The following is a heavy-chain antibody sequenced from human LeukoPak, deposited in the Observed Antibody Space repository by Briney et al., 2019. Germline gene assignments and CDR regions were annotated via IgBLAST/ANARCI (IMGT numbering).Heavy chain of an antibody. J-gene: IGHJ4*02. D-gene: IGHD6-19*01. Sequence: GESLKISCKGSGYSFTTYWIGWVRQMPGKGLEWMAIIYPSDSDTRYSPSFQGQVTISADKSISTAYLQWSSLKASDTAIYYCARLETQWLGRDYWGQGTLVTVSS. CDR3: ARLETQWLGRDY. CDR2: IYPSDSDT. V-gene: IGHV5-51*01. CDR1: GYSFTTYW.